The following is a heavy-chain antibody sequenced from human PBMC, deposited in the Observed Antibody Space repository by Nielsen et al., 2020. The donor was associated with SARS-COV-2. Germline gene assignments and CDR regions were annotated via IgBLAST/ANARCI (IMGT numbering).Heavy chain of an antibody. CDR3: ARVIVVPANYYSYYMDV. Sequence: GESLKISCAASGFTFDDYAMHWVRQAPGKGLEWVALIWYDGSQKYYADSVKGRFTISRDNSKNTLYLQMNSLRAEDTAVYYCARVIVVPANYYSYYMDVWGKGTTVTVSS. V-gene: IGHV3-33*08. CDR2: IWYDGSQK. CDR1: GFTFDDYA. J-gene: IGHJ6*03. D-gene: IGHD2-15*01.